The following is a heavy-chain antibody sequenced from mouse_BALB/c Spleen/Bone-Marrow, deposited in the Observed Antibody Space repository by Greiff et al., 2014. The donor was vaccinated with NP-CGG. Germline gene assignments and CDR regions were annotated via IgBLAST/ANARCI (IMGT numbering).Heavy chain of an antibody. J-gene: IGHJ2*01. CDR2: IDPENGNI. CDR1: GFNIKDTY. V-gene: IGHV14-3*02. Sequence: EVQLQQSGAELVKPGASVKLSCTASGFNIKDTYIHWVKRRPEQGLEWIGRIDPENGNIKYDPKFQVKATITADISTNTAYLQLSSLTSEDTAVYYCSRRGFDFWGQGTTLTVSS. CDR3: SRRGFDF.